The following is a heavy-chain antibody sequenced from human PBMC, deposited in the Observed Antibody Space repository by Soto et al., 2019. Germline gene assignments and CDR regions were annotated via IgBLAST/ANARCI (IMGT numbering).Heavy chain of an antibody. J-gene: IGHJ6*04. Sequence: SETLSLTCSVSGGTINSGGYYWTWIRQHPGRGLECIGYIYYSGNTYYNPSLKSRLTISLDTSENQFSMKLNSVTVADTAVYYCARFPSRDHYFAMAVWGKETAVTV. CDR3: ARFPSRDHYFAMAV. D-gene: IGHD2-2*01. CDR1: GGTINSGGYY. CDR2: IYYSGNT. V-gene: IGHV4-31*03.